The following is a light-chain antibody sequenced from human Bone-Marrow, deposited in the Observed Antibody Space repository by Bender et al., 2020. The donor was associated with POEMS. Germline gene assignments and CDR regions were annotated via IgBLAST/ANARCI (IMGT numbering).Light chain of an antibody. CDR3: AAWEDSLNGWV. V-gene: IGLV1-44*01. CDR1: SSNIGTNP. CDR2: INN. Sequence: QSVLTQPPSVSDAPRQRVTISCSGSSSNIGTNPVNWYQQLPGTAPKLLIYINNQRPSGVPDRFSGSKSGTSASLAISGLQSEDEADYYCAAWEDSLNGWVFGGGTKLTVL. J-gene: IGLJ3*02.